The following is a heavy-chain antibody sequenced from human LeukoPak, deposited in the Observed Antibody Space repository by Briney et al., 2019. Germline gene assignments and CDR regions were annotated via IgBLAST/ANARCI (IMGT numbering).Heavy chain of an antibody. CDR3: ASRIAVAPNNWFDP. Sequence: GGSLRLSCAASGFTFSSYSMNWVRQAPGKGLEWVSSISSSSSYIYYADSAKGRFTISRDNAKNSLYLQMNSLRAEDTAVYYCASRIAVAPNNWFDPWGQGTLVTVSS. CDR1: GFTFSSYS. J-gene: IGHJ5*02. V-gene: IGHV3-21*01. D-gene: IGHD6-19*01. CDR2: ISSSSSYI.